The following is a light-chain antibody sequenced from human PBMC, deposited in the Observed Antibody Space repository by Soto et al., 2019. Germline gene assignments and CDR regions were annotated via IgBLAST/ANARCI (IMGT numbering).Light chain of an antibody. CDR2: GAS. J-gene: IGKJ5*01. V-gene: IGKV3-15*01. CDR3: QQSNNCPPTY. CDR1: QSVSSN. Sequence: EIVMTQSPATLSVSPGERATLACRASQSVSSNLAWYQQKPCQAPQLRIYGASTRATGIPTRFSGSASGTAFTHTISTLQSEDFAVQYCQQSNNCPPTYFGQGTRLVSK.